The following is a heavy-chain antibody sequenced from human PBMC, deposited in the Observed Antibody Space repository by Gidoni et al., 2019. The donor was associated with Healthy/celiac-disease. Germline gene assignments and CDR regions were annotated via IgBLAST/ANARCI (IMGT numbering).Heavy chain of an antibody. CDR2: ISSSSSYI. J-gene: IGHJ4*02. Sequence: EVQLVESGGGLVKPGGSLRLSCAASGFTFSSYSMNWVRQTPGKGLEWVSSISSSSSYIYYADSVKGRFTISRDNAKNSLYLQMNSLRAEDTAVYYCARVPYYYDSSGYYYFDYWGQGTLVTVSS. CDR3: ARVPYYYDSSGYYYFDY. V-gene: IGHV3-21*01. CDR1: GFTFSSYS. D-gene: IGHD3-22*01.